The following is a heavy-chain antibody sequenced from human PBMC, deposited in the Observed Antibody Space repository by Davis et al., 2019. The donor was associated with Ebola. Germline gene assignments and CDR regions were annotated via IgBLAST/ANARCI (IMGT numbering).Heavy chain of an antibody. D-gene: IGHD1-26*01. J-gene: IGHJ5*02. Sequence: GESLKISCAASGFTFSSYWMGWVRQAPGKGLEWVANIKQGGDERYYVDSVKGRFIISRDDAKNSLYLQMNSLRAEDKAVYSWVGVYSGSYDPWGQGTLVNVSS. CDR1: GFTFSSYW. V-gene: IGHV3-7*01. CDR3: VGVYSGSYDP. CDR2: IKQGGDER.